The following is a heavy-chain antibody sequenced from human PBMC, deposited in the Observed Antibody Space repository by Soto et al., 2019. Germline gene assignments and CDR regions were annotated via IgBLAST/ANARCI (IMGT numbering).Heavy chain of an antibody. CDR2: IYYSGST. CDR1: GGSISSYY. Sequence: SETLSLTCTVSGGSISSYYWSWIRQPPGKGLEWIGYIYYSGSTNYNPSLKSRVTISVDTSKNQFSLKLSSVTAADTAVYYCARGGWGGEVYWGQGTLVTVSS. D-gene: IGHD7-27*01. CDR3: ARGGWGGEVY. J-gene: IGHJ4*02. V-gene: IGHV4-59*01.